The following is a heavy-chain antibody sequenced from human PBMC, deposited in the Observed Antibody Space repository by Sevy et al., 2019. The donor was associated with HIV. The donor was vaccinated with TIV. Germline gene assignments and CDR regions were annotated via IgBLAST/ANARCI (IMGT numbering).Heavy chain of an antibody. Sequence: SETLSLTCTVSGGSVSTGGYHWSWIRQSAGKGLEWIGRILGSGYTDYNPSLKSRVTISRDTSKSQFSLTLTSVTAADTAMYYCARYIAGPGFDFWGQGIQVTVSS. CDR3: ARYIAGPGFDF. CDR2: ILGSGYT. D-gene: IGHD1-26*01. V-gene: IGHV4-61*02. CDR1: GGSVSTGGYH. J-gene: IGHJ4*02.